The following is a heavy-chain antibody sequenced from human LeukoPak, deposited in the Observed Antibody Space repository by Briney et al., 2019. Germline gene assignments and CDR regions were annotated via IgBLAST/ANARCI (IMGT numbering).Heavy chain of an antibody. CDR1: GIIFSDSY. Sequence: GGSLRLPCMAAGIIFSDSYMGWIRQAPGKGLEWISYISNSGSATYYADSVKGRFTISRDNTKNLVFLQMNSLTVEDTAVYYCARDPPKGNFDFWGQGTLVTVSS. J-gene: IGHJ4*02. CDR3: ARDPPKGNFDF. CDR2: ISNSGSAT. V-gene: IGHV3-11*01.